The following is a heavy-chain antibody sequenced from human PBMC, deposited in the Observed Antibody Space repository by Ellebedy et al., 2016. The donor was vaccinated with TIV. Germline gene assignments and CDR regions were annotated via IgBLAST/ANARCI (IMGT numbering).Heavy chain of an antibody. CDR3: ARIRGGYSSGRRLYQFDY. CDR2: IYYSGSI. Sequence: SETLSLXXTVSGGSISSSYYWGWIRQPPGKGLEWIGSIYYSGSIYYNPSLKSRVTISRDTSKNQLSLKVTSVTAADTAVYYCARIRGGYSSGRRLYQFDYWGQGTLVTVSS. J-gene: IGHJ4*02. CDR1: GGSISSSYY. V-gene: IGHV4-39*07. D-gene: IGHD6-19*01.